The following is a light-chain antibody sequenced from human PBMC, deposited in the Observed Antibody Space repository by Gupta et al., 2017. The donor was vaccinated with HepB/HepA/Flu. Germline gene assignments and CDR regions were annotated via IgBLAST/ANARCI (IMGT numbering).Light chain of an antibody. J-gene: IGKJ5*01. CDR1: EDIDIY. CDR2: DAS. Sequence: DIQLTQSPSSMSTSIGDRVTITCQASEDIDIYLSWYQQKPGKAPKLLIYDASNLEVGVPSRFSGSGSGTEFSFTISSLQPEDIATYYCQQCDSLPLTFGQGTRLDIK. CDR3: QQCDSLPLT. V-gene: IGKV1-33*01.